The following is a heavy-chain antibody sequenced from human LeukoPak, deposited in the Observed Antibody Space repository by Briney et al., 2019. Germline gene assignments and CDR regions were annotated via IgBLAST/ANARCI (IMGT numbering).Heavy chain of an antibody. CDR3: AKGLLLWFGESTYYFDY. V-gene: IGHV3-11*01. J-gene: IGHJ4*02. D-gene: IGHD3-10*01. CDR1: GFTFSDYN. Sequence: GGSLRLSCAASGFTFSDYNMNWVRQAPGKGLEWVSYITNGGSTIHHADSVKGRFTVSRDNSKNTLYLQMNSLRAEDTGVYYCAKGLLLWFGESTYYFDYWGQGTLVTVSS. CDR2: ITNGGSTI.